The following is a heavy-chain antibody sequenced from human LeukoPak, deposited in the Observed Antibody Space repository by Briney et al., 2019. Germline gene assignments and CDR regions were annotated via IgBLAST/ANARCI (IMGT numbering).Heavy chain of an antibody. D-gene: IGHD4-17*01. CDR3: AKFPHGDTFQSY. J-gene: IGHJ4*02. V-gene: IGHV3-30*18. Sequence: GGSLRLSCAASGFTFSSYGMHWVRQAPGKGLEWVAVISYDGSNKYYADSVKGRFTISRDNSKNTLYLQMNSLRAEDTAVYYCAKFPHGDTFQSYWGQGTLVTVSS. CDR2: ISYDGSNK. CDR1: GFTFSSYG.